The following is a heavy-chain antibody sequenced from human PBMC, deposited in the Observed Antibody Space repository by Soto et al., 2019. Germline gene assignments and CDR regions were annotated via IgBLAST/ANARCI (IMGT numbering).Heavy chain of an antibody. J-gene: IGHJ3*02. CDR1: GFTFSSYA. D-gene: IGHD3-22*01. V-gene: IGHV3-23*01. Sequence: PGGSLRLSCAASGFTFSSYAMSWVRQAPGKGLEWVSAISGSGGSTYYADSVKGRFTISRDNSKNTLYLQMNSLRAEDTAVYYCAKDRANYDDSSGYYPLFDIWGQGTMVTVAS. CDR2: ISGSGGST. CDR3: AKDRANYDDSSGYYPLFDI.